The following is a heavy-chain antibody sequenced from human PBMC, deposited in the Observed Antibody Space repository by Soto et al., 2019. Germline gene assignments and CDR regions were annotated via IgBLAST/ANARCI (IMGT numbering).Heavy chain of an antibody. CDR1: GVAVSKNY. Sequence: GSRRLCCVASGVAVSKNYMNWVRQAPGKGLEWVSVVYSGGTTYYADSVRGRFTVSRDDSKNTLFLQMSSLRAEDTAVYYCARAGSPFDSDSSGYWGFDHWGQGTLVTVSS. J-gene: IGHJ4*02. D-gene: IGHD3-22*01. V-gene: IGHV3-53*01. CDR3: ARAGSPFDSDSSGYWGFDH. CDR2: VYSGGTT.